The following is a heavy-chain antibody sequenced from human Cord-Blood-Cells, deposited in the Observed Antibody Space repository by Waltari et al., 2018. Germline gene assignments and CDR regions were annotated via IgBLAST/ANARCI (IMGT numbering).Heavy chain of an antibody. V-gene: IGHV3-30-3*01. CDR3: AAGGVERYFDWLLYFDY. Sequence: QVQLVESGGGVVQPGRSLRLSCAASGFTFRSYAMHWVRQAPGQGLEWVEVISYDGSNKYYADSVKGRFTISRDNSKNTLYLQMNSLRAEDTAVYYCAAGGVERYFDWLLYFDYWGQGTLVTVSS. D-gene: IGHD3-9*01. J-gene: IGHJ4*02. CDR1: GFTFRSYA. CDR2: ISYDGSNK.